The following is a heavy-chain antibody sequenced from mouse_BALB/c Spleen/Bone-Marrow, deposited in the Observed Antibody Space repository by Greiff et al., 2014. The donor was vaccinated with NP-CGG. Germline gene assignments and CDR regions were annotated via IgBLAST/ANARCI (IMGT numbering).Heavy chain of an antibody. Sequence: VQLKESGAELVKPGASVKLSWTASGFNIKDTYMHWVKQRPEQGLEWIGRIDPANGNTKYDPKFQGTATITADTSSNTAYLQLSSLTSEDTAVYYCAREVDYAMDYWGQGTSVTVSS. CDR1: GFNIKDTY. CDR2: IDPANGNT. D-gene: IGHD1-1*01. J-gene: IGHJ4*01. CDR3: AREVDYAMDY. V-gene: IGHV14-3*02.